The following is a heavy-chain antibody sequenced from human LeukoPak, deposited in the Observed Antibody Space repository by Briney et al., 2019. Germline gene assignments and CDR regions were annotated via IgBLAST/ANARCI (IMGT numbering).Heavy chain of an antibody. CDR1: RFPFSDHW. Sequence: GGSLRLSCAASRFPFSDHWMTWVRQAPGKRLERVANINQDGSEKYYVDSVKGRFSISRDNAENSLYLQMNRLKVDDTAMYFCAREGYGDYHIWGQGTMVIVSS. J-gene: IGHJ3*02. D-gene: IGHD5-12*01. CDR2: INQDGSEK. V-gene: IGHV3-7*01. CDR3: AREGYGDYHI.